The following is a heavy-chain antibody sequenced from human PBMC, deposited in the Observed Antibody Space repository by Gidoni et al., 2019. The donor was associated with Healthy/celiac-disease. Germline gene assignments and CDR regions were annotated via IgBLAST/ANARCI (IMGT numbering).Heavy chain of an antibody. CDR1: GGTFSSYA. CDR3: ASPYYDYVWGSYRYMDWFDP. D-gene: IGHD3-16*02. CDR2: IIPIFGTA. Sequence: QVQLVQSGAEVKKPGSSVKVSCKASGGTFSSYAISWVRQAPGQGLEWMGGIIPIFGTANYAQKFQGRVTITADESTSTAYMELSSLRSEDTAVYYCASPYYDYVWGSYRYMDWFDPWGQGTLVTVSS. V-gene: IGHV1-69*01. J-gene: IGHJ5*02.